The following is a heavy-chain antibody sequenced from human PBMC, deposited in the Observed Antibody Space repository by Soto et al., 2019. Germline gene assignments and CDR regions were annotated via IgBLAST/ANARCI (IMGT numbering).Heavy chain of an antibody. CDR1: GFTVSSYD. J-gene: IGHJ4*02. CDR3: ARGTLVGGTLDPGISGTLDY. V-gene: IGHV3-13*01. D-gene: IGHD2-8*02. Sequence: EVQLVESGGGLVQPGGSLRLACAASGFTVSSYDMHWVRHVTGKGLEWVSTLGAGGDTYFPESVKGRFTISRDHAKNSLYLQMNSLGAGGTAVDYCARGTLVGGTLDPGISGTLDYWGQGTLVAVSS. CDR2: LGAGGDT.